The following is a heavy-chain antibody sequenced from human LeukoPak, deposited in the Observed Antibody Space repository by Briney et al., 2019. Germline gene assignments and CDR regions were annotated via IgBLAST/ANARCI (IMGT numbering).Heavy chain of an antibody. CDR2: IKSDGSST. D-gene: IGHD6-13*01. CDR3: ARGGDTSNWYPGYFDY. Sequence: GGSLRLSCAASGFTFSNYWMHWVRQAPGKGPVWVSRIKSDGSSTRFADSVQGRFTISRDNGKNTVYLQMNSLRAEDTAVYYCARGGDTSNWYPGYFDYWGKGALVTVSS. V-gene: IGHV3-74*01. CDR1: GFTFSNYW. J-gene: IGHJ4*02.